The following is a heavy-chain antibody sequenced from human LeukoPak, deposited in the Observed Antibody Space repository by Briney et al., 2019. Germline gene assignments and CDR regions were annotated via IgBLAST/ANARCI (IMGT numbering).Heavy chain of an antibody. V-gene: IGHV3-7*01. J-gene: IGHJ4*02. CDR3: ARGRSGYDY. Sequence: GGSLRLSCAASGFTLIPYWMSWLRQAPGKGLQWVASIKQDGSDKYSVDSVKGRFTISRDNAKYSLYLQMNSLRAEDTAVYYCARGRSGYDYWGQGTLVTVSS. CDR2: IKQDGSDK. D-gene: IGHD5-12*01. CDR1: GFTLIPYW.